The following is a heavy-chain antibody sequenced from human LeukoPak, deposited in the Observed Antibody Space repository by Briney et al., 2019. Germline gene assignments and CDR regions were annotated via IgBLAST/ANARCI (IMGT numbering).Heavy chain of an antibody. CDR1: GGSISSYY. J-gene: IGHJ4*02. D-gene: IGHD3-3*02. Sequence: PSETLSLTCTVSGGSISSYYWSWIRQPPGKGLGWIGEINHSGSTNYNPSLKSRVTISVDTSKNQFSLKLSSVTAADTAVYYCARELEYWGQGTLVTVSS. CDR3: ARELEY. CDR2: INHSGST. V-gene: IGHV4-34*01.